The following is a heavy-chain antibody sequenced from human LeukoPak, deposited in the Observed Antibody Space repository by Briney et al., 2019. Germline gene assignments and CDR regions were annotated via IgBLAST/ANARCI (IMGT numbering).Heavy chain of an antibody. CDR3: AKAWWNSHLGFDC. V-gene: IGHV3-23*01. CDR2: ISDSGGST. CDR1: GFTFNKYA. J-gene: IGHJ4*02. Sequence: PGGPLRLSCAASGFTFNKYAMSWVRQAPGKGLEWVSGISDSGGSTYYADSVKGRFIISRDNSKNTLYLQMNSLRAEDTALYYCAKAWWNSHLGFDCWGQGTLVTVSS. D-gene: IGHD2-15*01.